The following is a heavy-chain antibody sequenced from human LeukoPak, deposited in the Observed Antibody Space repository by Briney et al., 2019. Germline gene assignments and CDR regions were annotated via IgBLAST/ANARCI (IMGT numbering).Heavy chain of an antibody. CDR2: INHSGSN. D-gene: IGHD2-15*01. J-gene: IGHJ5*02. Sequence: PSETLSLTCAVYGDSFSGYYWSWLRQPTGKGVEWLGEINHSGSNKYNTSLKRRVTISVDTSKNQFSLKLSSVPAADTAVYYCARGGSCYSFLLMCRGWFDPWGQGTLVTVSS. CDR1: GDSFSGYY. V-gene: IGHV4-34*01. CDR3: ARGGSCYSFLLMCRGWFDP.